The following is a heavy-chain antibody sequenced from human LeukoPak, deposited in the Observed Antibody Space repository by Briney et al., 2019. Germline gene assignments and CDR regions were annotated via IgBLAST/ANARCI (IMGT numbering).Heavy chain of an antibody. CDR1: GFTFGGYG. CDR2: IAYDGSRA. D-gene: IGHD1-1*01. J-gene: IGHJ4*02. Sequence: GRSLKLSCAGSGFTFGGYGMHWFRQTPGKGLEWVAVIAYDGSRAFYADSVKGRFTISRDNSKNTMSVQMDDLRAEDTAVYYCTRYNNDHFDYWGQGTLVTVSS. CDR3: TRYNNDHFDY. V-gene: IGHV3-33*01.